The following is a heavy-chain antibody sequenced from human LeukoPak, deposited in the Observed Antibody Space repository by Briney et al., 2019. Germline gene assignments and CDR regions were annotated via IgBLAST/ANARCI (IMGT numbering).Heavy chain of an antibody. D-gene: IGHD3-10*01. V-gene: IGHV3-30*02. Sequence: PGGSLRLSCAASGFTFSSYGMHWVRQAPGKGLEWVAFIRYDGSNTYYADSVKGRFTISRDNSKNTLYLQMNSLRAEDTAMYYCAKDEVVRGLVIRFDYWGQGTLVTVSS. CDR2: IRYDGSNT. CDR1: GFTFSSYG. CDR3: AKDEVVRGLVIRFDY. J-gene: IGHJ4*02.